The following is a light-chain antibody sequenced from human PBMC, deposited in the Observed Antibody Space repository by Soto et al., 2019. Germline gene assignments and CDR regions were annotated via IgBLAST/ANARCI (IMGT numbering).Light chain of an antibody. CDR2: GAS. V-gene: IGKV3-15*01. J-gene: IGKJ1*01. CDR1: QSLSCN. Sequence: EVVLTPSPATLSVSPGERATLSCRASQSLSCNLAWYQQKPGQAPRLLIYGASTRATGIPARFSGSGSGTEFTLTISSLQSEDFAVYYCQQYNNWPETFGQGTKVDI. CDR3: QQYNNWPET.